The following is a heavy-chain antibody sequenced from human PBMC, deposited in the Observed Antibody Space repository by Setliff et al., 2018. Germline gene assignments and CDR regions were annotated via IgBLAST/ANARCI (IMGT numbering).Heavy chain of an antibody. Sequence: PSETLSLTCTVSGGSISSAPYYWSWIRQPAGKGLQWIGRINTSGSTKYNPSLKSRVTMSVDTSKTQFSLKLNSMTTADTAVYYCARGGTYRYFDYWGQGALVTVSS. CDR3: ARGGTYRYFDY. CDR2: INTSGST. CDR1: GGSISSAPYY. J-gene: IGHJ4*02. V-gene: IGHV4-61*02.